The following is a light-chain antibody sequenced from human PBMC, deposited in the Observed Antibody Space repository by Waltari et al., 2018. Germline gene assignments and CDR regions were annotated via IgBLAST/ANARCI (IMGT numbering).Light chain of an antibody. CDR1: SSDVGGYNY. J-gene: IGLJ2*01. CDR2: EVS. CDR3: SSYTSSSTLV. V-gene: IGLV2-14*01. Sequence: QSALTQSASVSGSPGQSITISCTGTSSDVGGYNYVSWYQQHPGKAPKLMIYEVSNRPSGVSNRFSCSKSGNTASLTISGLQEEDEADYYCSSYTSSSTLVFGGGTKLTVL.